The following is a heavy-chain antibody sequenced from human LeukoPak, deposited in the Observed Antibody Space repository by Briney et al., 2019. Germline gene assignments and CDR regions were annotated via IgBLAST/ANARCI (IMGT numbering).Heavy chain of an antibody. CDR2: ISGDGIST. CDR1: GFTFDDYA. CDR3: AKDRNKNYDDYMDV. Sequence: GGSLRLSCAASGFTFDDYAMHWVRQAPGKGLEWVSLISGDGISTNYADSAKRRFTISRDNSKNSLYLQMNSLRTEHSAFYYCAKDRNKNYDDYMDVWGKGTTVTVSS. J-gene: IGHJ6*03. V-gene: IGHV3-43*02.